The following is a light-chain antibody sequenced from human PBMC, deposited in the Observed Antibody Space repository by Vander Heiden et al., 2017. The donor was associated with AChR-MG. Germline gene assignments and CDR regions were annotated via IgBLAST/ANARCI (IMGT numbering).Light chain of an antibody. V-gene: IGKV3-20*01. CDR3: QQQSATPET. CDR1: QSISIY. Sequence: EIVLTQSPGTLSLSPGERATLSCRASQSISIYLAWYQQKPGRAPRLLIHGASSRAVGIPDRFSGSGSGTDFTLTISKLEPEDFAMYFCQQQSATPETFGGRTKVEIK. CDR2: GAS. J-gene: IGKJ4*01.